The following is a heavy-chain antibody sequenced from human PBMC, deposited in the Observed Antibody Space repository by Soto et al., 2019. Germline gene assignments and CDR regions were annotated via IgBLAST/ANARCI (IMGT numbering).Heavy chain of an antibody. CDR3: ARDSSGWLPRAFDY. D-gene: IGHD6-19*01. CDR1: GFTFSSYA. V-gene: IGHV3-23*01. Sequence: GGSLRLSCAASGFTFSSYAMHWVRQAPGKGLEWVSVISGSGGSTYYADSVKGRFTLSRDNSKNTVYLQMNSLRAEDTAVYYCARDSSGWLPRAFDYWGQGTLVTVSS. J-gene: IGHJ4*02. CDR2: ISGSGGST.